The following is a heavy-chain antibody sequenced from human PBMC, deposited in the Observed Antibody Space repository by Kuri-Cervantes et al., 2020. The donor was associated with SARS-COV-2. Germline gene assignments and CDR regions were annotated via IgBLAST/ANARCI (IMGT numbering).Heavy chain of an antibody. J-gene: IGHJ3*02. Sequence: GESLKISCKGSGYSFTSYWIGWVRQMPGKGLEWMGIIYPGDSDTRYSPSFQGQVTISADKSISTAYLQWSSLKASDTAMYYCARRTRYCSSTSCDIGAFDIWCQGTMVTVSS. CDR1: GYSFTSYW. D-gene: IGHD2-2*02. V-gene: IGHV5-51*01. CDR3: ARRTRYCSSTSCDIGAFDI. CDR2: IYPGDSDT.